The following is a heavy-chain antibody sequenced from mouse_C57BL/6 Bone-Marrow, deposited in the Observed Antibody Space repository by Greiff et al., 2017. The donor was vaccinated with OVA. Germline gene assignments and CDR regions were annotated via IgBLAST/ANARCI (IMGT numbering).Heavy chain of an antibody. CDR3: ARRANWDDAMDY. J-gene: IGHJ4*01. Sequence: QVQLQQSGPGLVQPSQSLSITCTVSGFSLTSYGVHWVRQSPGKGLEWLGVIWSGGSTDYNAAFISRLSISKDNSKSQVFFKMNSLQADDTAIDYCARRANWDDAMDYWGQGTSVTVSS. V-gene: IGHV2-2*01. CDR2: IWSGGST. D-gene: IGHD4-1*01. CDR1: GFSLTSYG.